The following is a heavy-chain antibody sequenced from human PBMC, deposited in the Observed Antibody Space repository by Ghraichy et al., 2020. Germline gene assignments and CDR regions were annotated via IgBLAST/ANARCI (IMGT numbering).Heavy chain of an antibody. Sequence: ASVKVSCKVSGYTLTELSMHWVRQAPGKGLEWMGGFDPEDGETIYAQKFQGRVTMTEDTSTDTAYMELSSLRSEDTAVYYCATLPDISIDVSHAFDIWGQGTMVTVSS. CDR3: ATLPDISIDVSHAFDI. CDR2: FDPEDGET. CDR1: GYTLTELS. J-gene: IGHJ3*02. D-gene: IGHD2/OR15-2a*01. V-gene: IGHV1-24*01.